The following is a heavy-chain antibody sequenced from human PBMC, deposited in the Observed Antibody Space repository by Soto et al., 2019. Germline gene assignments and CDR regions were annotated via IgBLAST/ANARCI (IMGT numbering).Heavy chain of an antibody. CDR3: AGETYYYGSGRPRGTIDY. CDR2: IYYSGST. J-gene: IGHJ4*02. D-gene: IGHD3-10*01. CDR1: GGSFSGYY. Sequence: PSETLSLTCAVYGGSFSGYYWGWIRQPPGKGLEWIGSIYYSGSTYYNPSLKSRVTISVDTSKNQFSLKLSSVTAADTAVYYCAGETYYYGSGRPRGTIDYWGQGTLVTVSS. V-gene: IGHV4-39*01.